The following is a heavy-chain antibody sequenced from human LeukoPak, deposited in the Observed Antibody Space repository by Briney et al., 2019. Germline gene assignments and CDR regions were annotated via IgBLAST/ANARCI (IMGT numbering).Heavy chain of an antibody. CDR3: ARDYYASGSYN. J-gene: IGHJ4*02. CDR1: GGSISSYY. V-gene: IGHV4-59*08. CDR2: IYYSGST. D-gene: IGHD3-10*01. Sequence: SETLSLTCTVSGGSISSYYWSWIRQPPGKGLEWIGYIYYSGSTNYNPSLKSRVTISVDTSKNQFSLKLSSVTAADTAVYYCARDYYASGSYNWGQGTLVTVSS.